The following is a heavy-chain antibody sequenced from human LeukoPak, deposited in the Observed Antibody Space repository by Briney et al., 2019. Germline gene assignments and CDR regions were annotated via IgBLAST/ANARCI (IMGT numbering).Heavy chain of an antibody. Sequence: GGSLRLSCAASGFTFSSYWMNWARQAPGKGLEWVSGISWNSGSIGYVDSVKGRFTISRDNAKNSLYLQMNSLRAEDTAVYYWVKGKRRYCTKGVCYGSLGMDVWGQGTTVTVSS. J-gene: IGHJ6*02. CDR1: GFTFSSYW. CDR2: ISWNSGSI. V-gene: IGHV3-9*01. D-gene: IGHD2-8*01. CDR3: VKGKRRYCTKGVCYGSLGMDV.